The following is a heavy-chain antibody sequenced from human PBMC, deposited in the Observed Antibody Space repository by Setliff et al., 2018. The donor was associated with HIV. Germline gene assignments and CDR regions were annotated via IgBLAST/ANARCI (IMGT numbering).Heavy chain of an antibody. Sequence: SETLSLTCAVSGGSIISSTFYWGWIRQPPGKGLEWIGTSYYTGSTYYNPSLKSRLTISVDTSKNQLSLRLTSVTATDTAVYYCARLRTAPASRLYSPGYWGQGTLVTVSS. V-gene: IGHV4-39*01. J-gene: IGHJ4*02. CDR2: SYYTGST. CDR1: GGSIISSTFY. CDR3: ARLRTAPASRLYSPGY. D-gene: IGHD6-13*01.